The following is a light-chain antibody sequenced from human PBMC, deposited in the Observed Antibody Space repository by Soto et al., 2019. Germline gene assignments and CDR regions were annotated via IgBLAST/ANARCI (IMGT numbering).Light chain of an antibody. CDR2: AAS. CDR3: QQSYSTPLT. V-gene: IGKV1-39*01. J-gene: IGKJ4*01. Sequence: DIQMTQSPSSLSASVGDRVTITCRASQSIGSYLNWYQQEPGKAPKLLIYAASSLQSGVPSRFSGSGSGTDFTLTISSLQPEDFATYYCQQSYSTPLTFGGGTKVDIK. CDR1: QSIGSY.